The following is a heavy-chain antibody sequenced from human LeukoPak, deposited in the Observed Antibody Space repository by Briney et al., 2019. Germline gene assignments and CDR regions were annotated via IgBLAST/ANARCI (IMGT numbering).Heavy chain of an antibody. J-gene: IGHJ6*04. V-gene: IGHV1-69*06. CDR1: GGTFSSYA. Sequence: KVSCKASGGTFSSYAISWVRQTPGPALEWMGGIIPIFGTANYAQKFQGRVTITAEKSTSTAYMELSSLRSEDTAVYYCARVPDCDYYYYGMDVWGKGTTVTVSS. CDR3: ARVPDCDYYYYGMDV. CDR2: IIPIFGTA. D-gene: IGHD2-21*02.